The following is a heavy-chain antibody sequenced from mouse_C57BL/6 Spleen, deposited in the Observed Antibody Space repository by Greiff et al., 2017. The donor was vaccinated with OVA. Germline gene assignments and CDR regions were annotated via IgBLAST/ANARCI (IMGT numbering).Heavy chain of an antibody. CDR1: GFTFTDYY. D-gene: IGHD2-4*01. J-gene: IGHJ3*01. V-gene: IGHV7-3*01. CDR3: ARSPSYDYVRWFAY. CDR2: IRNKANGYTT. Sequence: EVQGVESGGGLVQPGGSLSLSCAASGFTFTDYYMSWVRQPPGKALEWLGFIRNKANGYTTEYSASVKGRFTISSDNSQSILYLQMNALRAEDSATYYCARSPSYDYVRWFAYWGQGTLFTVSA.